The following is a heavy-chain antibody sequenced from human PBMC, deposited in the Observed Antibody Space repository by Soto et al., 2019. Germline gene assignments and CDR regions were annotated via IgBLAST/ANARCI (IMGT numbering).Heavy chain of an antibody. CDR2: TYYRSNWYT. CDR1: EDSISTNSAN. Sequence: SQTLSLSCPITEDSISTNSANWHWIRQSPSRALELLGRTYYRSNWYTDYAVSVKGRITISPDTSNNQLSLQLNSVTPDDTAVYYCARLIGNSWLDSWGQGTLVTVSS. D-gene: IGHD2-8*01. J-gene: IGHJ5*01. V-gene: IGHV6-1*01. CDR3: ARLIGNSWLDS.